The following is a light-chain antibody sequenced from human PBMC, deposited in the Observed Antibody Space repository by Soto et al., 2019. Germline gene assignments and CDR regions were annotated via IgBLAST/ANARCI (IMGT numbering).Light chain of an antibody. CDR3: QQYASSPLT. CDR1: QTVSDNF. J-gene: IGKJ4*01. V-gene: IGKV3-20*01. Sequence: EIVLTQSPDTLSLSPGEVATLSCRASQTVSDNFLAWYQHKPGQAPRLLIYGAARRATGIPNRFSGSGSGTDFTLTIYRLESEDFAVYYCQQYASSPLTFGGGNKVDI. CDR2: GAA.